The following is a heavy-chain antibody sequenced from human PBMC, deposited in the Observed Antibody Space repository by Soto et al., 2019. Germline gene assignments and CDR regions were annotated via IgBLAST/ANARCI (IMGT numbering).Heavy chain of an antibody. D-gene: IGHD2-2*01. CDR2: IYYSGST. CDR1: GGSISSSSYY. J-gene: IGHJ5*02. V-gene: IGHV4-39*01. Sequence: QLQLQESGPGLVKPSETLSLTCTVSGGSISSSSYYWGWIRQPPGKGLEWIGSIYYSGSTYYNPSLKSRVTISVDTSKNQFSLKLSSVTAADTAVYYCARLLGYCSSTSCSGFDPWGQGTLVTVSS. CDR3: ARLLGYCSSTSCSGFDP.